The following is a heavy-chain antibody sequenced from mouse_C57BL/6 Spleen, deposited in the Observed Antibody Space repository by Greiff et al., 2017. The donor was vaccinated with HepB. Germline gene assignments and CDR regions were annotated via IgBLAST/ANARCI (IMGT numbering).Heavy chain of an antibody. CDR2: INPYNGGT. Sequence: EVQLQQSGPVLVKPGASVKMSCKASGYTFTDYYMNWVKQSHGKSLEWIGVINPYNGGTSYNQKFKGKATLTVDKSSSTAYMELNSLTSEDSAVYYCARWRDSSGFAYWGQGTLVTVSA. D-gene: IGHD3-2*02. CDR1: GYTFTDYY. J-gene: IGHJ3*01. CDR3: ARWRDSSGFAY. V-gene: IGHV1-19*01.